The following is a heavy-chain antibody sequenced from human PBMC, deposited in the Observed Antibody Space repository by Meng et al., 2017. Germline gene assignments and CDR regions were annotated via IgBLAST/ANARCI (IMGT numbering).Heavy chain of an antibody. J-gene: IGHJ6*02. V-gene: IGHV1-46*01. Sequence: ASVKVSCKASGYTFLSYYMHWVRRAPGQGLEWMGIINPSGGSTSYAQKFQGRVTMTRDTFTSTVYTELSSLRSEDTAVYYCARDPYYYGSGGYYSGYYYYGMDVWGQGTTVTVSS. D-gene: IGHD3-10*01. CDR3: ARDPYYYGSGGYYSGYYYYGMDV. CDR1: GYTFLSYY. CDR2: INPSGGST.